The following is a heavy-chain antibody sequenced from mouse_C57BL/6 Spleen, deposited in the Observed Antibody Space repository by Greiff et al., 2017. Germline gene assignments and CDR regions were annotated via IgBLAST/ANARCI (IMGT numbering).Heavy chain of an antibody. CDR3: ARVREEYVYWYFDV. D-gene: IGHD5-1*01. CDR2: INPNNGGT. Sequence: EVQLQQSGPELVKPGASVKISCKASGYTFTDYYMNWVKQSHGKSLEWIGDINPNNGGTSYNQKFKGKATLTVDKSSSTAYMELRSLTSEDSAVYYCARVREEYVYWYFDVWGTGTTVTVSS. V-gene: IGHV1-26*01. CDR1: GYTFTDYY. J-gene: IGHJ1*03.